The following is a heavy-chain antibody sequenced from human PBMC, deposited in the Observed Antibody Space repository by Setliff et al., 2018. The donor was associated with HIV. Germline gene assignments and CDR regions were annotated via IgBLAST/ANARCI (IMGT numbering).Heavy chain of an antibody. CDR2: IIPMSGTT. J-gene: IGHJ5*01. CDR1: GGTFSNSA. V-gene: IGHV1-69*06. CDR3: AKAGGSYYDPSGYFWFDS. Sequence: VASVKVSCKASGGTFSNSAINWVRQAPGQGLEWMGRIIPMSGTTHFTQNFQGRVTFTADKSTTTAYMDLRSLRSEDTAVYYCAKAGGSYYDPSGYFWFDSWGQGTLVTVSS. D-gene: IGHD3-22*01.